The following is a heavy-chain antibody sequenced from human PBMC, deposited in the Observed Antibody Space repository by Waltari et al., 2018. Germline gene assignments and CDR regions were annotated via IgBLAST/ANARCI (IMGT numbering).Heavy chain of an antibody. CDR2: IIPILGIA. V-gene: IGHV1-69*09. Sequence: QVQLVQSGAEVKKPGSSVKVSCKASGGTFSSYAISWVRQAPGQGLEWMGRIIPILGIANYAQKFQGRVTITADKSTSTAYMELSSLRSEDTAVYYCARVTIFGVVFNAFDIWGQGTMVTVSS. J-gene: IGHJ3*02. CDR3: ARVTIFGVVFNAFDI. CDR1: GGTFSSYA. D-gene: IGHD3-3*01.